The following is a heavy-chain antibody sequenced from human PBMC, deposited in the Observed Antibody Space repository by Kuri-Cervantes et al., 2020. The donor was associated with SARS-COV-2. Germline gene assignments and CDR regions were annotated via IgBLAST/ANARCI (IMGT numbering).Heavy chain of an antibody. Sequence: GESLKISCAASGFIFSSHSMNWVRQAPGKGLEWVSSISSSSSYIYYADSVKGRFTISRDNAKNSLYLQMNSLRAEDTAVYYCARERGSSWYSSKAFDIWGQGTMVTVSS. CDR1: GFIFSSHS. J-gene: IGHJ3*02. V-gene: IGHV3-21*01. CDR2: ISSSSSYI. CDR3: ARERGSSWYSSKAFDI. D-gene: IGHD6-13*01.